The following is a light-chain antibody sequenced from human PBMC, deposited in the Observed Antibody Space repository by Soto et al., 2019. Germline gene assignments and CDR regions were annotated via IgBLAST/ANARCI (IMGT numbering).Light chain of an antibody. V-gene: IGKV4-1*01. Sequence: ASLSGLYSSNNKSYLAWYQQKPGQPPKLLIYWASARESGVPDRFSGSGSGTDFTLTISSLQAEDVAVYYCQQYYSTPWTFGQGTKVDIK. CDR2: WAS. J-gene: IGKJ1*01. CDR1: LSGLYSSNNKSY. CDR3: QQYYSTPWT.